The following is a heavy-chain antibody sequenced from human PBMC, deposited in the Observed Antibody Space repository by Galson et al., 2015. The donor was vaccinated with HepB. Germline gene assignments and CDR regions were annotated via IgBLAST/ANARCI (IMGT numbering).Heavy chain of an antibody. D-gene: IGHD6-13*01. V-gene: IGHV1-46*01. J-gene: IGHJ3*02. CDR2: INPSGGST. CDR3: ARPIAAAGTFDAFDI. CDR1: GYTFTSYY. Sequence: SVKVSCKASGYTFTSYYMHWVRQAPGQGLEWMGIINPSGGSTSYAQKFQGRVTMTRDTSTSTVYMQLSSLRSEDTAVYYCARPIAAAGTFDAFDIWGQGTMVTVSS.